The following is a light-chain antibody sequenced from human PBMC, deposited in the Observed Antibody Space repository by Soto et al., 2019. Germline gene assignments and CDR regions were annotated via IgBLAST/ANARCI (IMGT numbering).Light chain of an antibody. Sequence: DIQMTQSPSTLSASVGDRVTITCRASKSISNYLAWYQQKPGKAPNLLIYKASSLQSGVPSRFSGSGSGTEFTLTIHSLQADDFATYYCQQYHSYSTFGQGTKVEIK. CDR3: QQYHSYST. J-gene: IGKJ1*01. CDR2: KAS. CDR1: KSISNY. V-gene: IGKV1-5*03.